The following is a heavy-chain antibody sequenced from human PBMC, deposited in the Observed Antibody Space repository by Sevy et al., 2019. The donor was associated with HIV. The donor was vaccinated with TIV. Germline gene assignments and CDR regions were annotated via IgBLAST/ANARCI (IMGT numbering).Heavy chain of an antibody. CDR1: GFIFNSYS. CDR2: ISSNSDHI. J-gene: IGHJ5*02. V-gene: IGHV3-21*01. Sequence: GGFLRLSCAASGFIFNSYSMNWVRQAPGKGLEWVSFISSNSDHIYYADSVRGPVTISRDKAKNELFLQMNSLRAEDTAVYYCAREHSPSFGLVLRGWFDPWGQGTPVTVSS. CDR3: AREHSPSFGLVLRGWFDP. D-gene: IGHD6-19*01.